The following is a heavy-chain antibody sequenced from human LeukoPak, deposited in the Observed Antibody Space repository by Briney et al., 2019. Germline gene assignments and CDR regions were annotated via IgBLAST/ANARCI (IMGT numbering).Heavy chain of an antibody. Sequence: ASVKVSCKVSGKTLNDLSTHWVRQAPGKGLEWMGRFDPEDGETIYAQKFQGRVTMTEDTSTDTAYMELSSLRSEDTAVYYCTTEKDYGSGSYHLWFDPWGQGTLATVSS. CDR1: GKTLNDLS. CDR2: FDPEDGET. D-gene: IGHD3-10*01. CDR3: TTEKDYGSGSYHLWFDP. V-gene: IGHV1-24*01. J-gene: IGHJ5*02.